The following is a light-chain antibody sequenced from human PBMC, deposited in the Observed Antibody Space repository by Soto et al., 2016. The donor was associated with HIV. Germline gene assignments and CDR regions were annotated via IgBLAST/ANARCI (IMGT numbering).Light chain of an antibody. CDR1: QGISSY. CDR3: QQANSFPWT. V-gene: IGKV1-9*01. J-gene: IGKJ1*01. Sequence: DIQLTQSPSFLSASVGDRVTITCRASQGISSYLAWYQQRPGKAPKLLIYAASTLHSGVPSRFSGSGSGTDFTLTISSLQPEDFATYYCQQANSFPWTFGQGPRWKSN. CDR2: AAS.